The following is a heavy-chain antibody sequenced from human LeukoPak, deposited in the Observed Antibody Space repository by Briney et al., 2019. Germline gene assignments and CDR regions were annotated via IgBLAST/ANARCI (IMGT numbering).Heavy chain of an antibody. CDR3: AKDFGYDSSGNFDY. J-gene: IGHJ4*02. CDR1: GFTFSSYW. CDR2: IKQDGSEK. Sequence: GGSLRLSCAASGFTFSSYWMSWVRQAPGKGLEWVANIKQDGSEKYYVDSVKGRFTISRDNAKNSLYLQMNSLRAEDTAVYYCAKDFGYDSSGNFDYWGQGTLVTVSS. D-gene: IGHD3-22*01. V-gene: IGHV3-7*01.